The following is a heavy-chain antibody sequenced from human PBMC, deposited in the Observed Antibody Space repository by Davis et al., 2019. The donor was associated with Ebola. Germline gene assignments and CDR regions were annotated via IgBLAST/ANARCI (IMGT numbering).Heavy chain of an antibody. V-gene: IGHV3-30*04. Sequence: GGSLRLSFPASGFTFSSYAMHWVRQAPGKGLEWVAVISYDGSNKYYADSVKGRFTTARDNSKNTLYLQMNSLRTEDTATYYCAKGSGKNYGRAADYWGQGTLVTVSS. CDR2: ISYDGSNK. J-gene: IGHJ4*02. CDR1: GFTFSSYA. D-gene: IGHD3-10*01. CDR3: AKGSGKNYGRAADY.